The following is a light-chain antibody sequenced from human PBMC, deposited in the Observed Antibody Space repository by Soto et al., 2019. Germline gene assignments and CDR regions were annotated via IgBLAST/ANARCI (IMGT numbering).Light chain of an antibody. CDR3: QQYGSSPRT. J-gene: IGKJ1*01. CDR2: GAS. CDR1: QSVSSSY. Sequence: EIVLTQSPGTPSLSPGETATLXXRXSQSVSSSYLAWYQQKPGQAPRLLIYGASSRATGIPDRFSGSGSGTDFTLTISRLEPEDFAVYYCQQYGSSPRTFGQGTKVDIK. V-gene: IGKV3-20*01.